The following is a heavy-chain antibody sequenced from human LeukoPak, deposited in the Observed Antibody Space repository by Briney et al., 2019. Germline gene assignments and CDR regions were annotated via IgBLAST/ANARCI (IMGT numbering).Heavy chain of an antibody. J-gene: IGHJ4*02. CDR1: GGSISSYY. V-gene: IGHV4-59*06. D-gene: IGHD6-19*01. Sequence: SETLSLTCTVSGGSISSYYWSWIRQHPGKGLEWIGYIYYSGSTYYNPSLKSRVTISVDTSKNQFSLKLSSVTAADTAVYYCARGYSSGWYGGKNYFDYWGQGTLVTVSS. CDR2: IYYSGST. CDR3: ARGYSSGWYGGKNYFDY.